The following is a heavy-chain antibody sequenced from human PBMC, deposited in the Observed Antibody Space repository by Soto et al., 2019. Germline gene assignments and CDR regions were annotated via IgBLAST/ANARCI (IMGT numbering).Heavy chain of an antibody. CDR3: ARGGYDYVWGSYRPYYFDY. V-gene: IGHV4-59*01. D-gene: IGHD3-16*02. J-gene: IGHJ4*02. CDR2: IYYSGST. CDR1: GGSISSYY. Sequence: SETLSLTCTVSGGSISSYYWSWIRQPPGKGLEWIGYIYYSGSTNYNPSLKSRVTISVDTSKNQFSLKLSSVTAADTAVYYCARGGYDYVWGSYRPYYFDYWGQGTLVTVS.